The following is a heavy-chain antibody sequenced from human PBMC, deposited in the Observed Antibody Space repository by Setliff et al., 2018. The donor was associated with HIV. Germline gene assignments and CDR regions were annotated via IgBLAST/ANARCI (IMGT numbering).Heavy chain of an antibody. J-gene: IGHJ4*02. CDR3: AKDPTTGAVAVYYFDY. CDR1: RFTFSNYA. Sequence: GGSLRLSCAASRFTFSNYAMTWVRQAPGKGLEWVSAIVGGASSTVYADSVKGRFTISRDNSKNTLYLQMNSLRAEDTAVYYCAKDPTTGAVAVYYFDYWGQGTLVTVSS. V-gene: IGHV3-23*01. D-gene: IGHD6-19*01. CDR2: IVGGASST.